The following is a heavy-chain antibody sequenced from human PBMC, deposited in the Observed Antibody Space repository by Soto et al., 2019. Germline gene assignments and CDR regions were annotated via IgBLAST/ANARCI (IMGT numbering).Heavy chain of an antibody. D-gene: IGHD4-4*01. J-gene: IGHJ6*02. V-gene: IGHV3-23*01. CDR1: GFTFSSYA. Sequence: GGSLRLSCAASGFTFSSYAMSWVRQAPGKGLEWVSVISGSGGSTYYADSVKGRFTISRDNSKNTLYLQMNSLRAEDTAVYYCAKGTTVVPPSYYYGMDVWGQGTTVTVSS. CDR2: ISGSGGST. CDR3: AKGTTVVPPSYYYGMDV.